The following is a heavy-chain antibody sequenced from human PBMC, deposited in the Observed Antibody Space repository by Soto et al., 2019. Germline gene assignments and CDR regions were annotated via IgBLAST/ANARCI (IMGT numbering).Heavy chain of an antibody. J-gene: IGHJ6*02. CDR3: ARVRDYGLGTNRHYYGMDV. V-gene: IGHV4-4*07. Sequence: PSETLSLTCTVSGGSISGYYWSWIRQPAGKGLEWIGRLYTMGSTNYNPPLQSRVTMSVDTSKNEFSLKVSSVTAADTAVYFCARVRDYGLGTNRHYYGMDVWGQGTTVTVSS. D-gene: IGHD3-10*01. CDR1: GGSISGYY. CDR2: LYTMGST.